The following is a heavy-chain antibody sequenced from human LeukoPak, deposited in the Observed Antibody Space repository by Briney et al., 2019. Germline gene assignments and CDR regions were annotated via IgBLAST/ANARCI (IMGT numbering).Heavy chain of an antibody. CDR3: ARFTVGPTGTDY. D-gene: IGHD1-26*01. V-gene: IGHV1-2*02. CDR2: INPNSGGT. Sequence: ASVKVSCKASGYTFTDYYMHWVRQAPGQGLEWVRWINPNSGGTNYAQKFQARVTMTRDTSSSTAYMELSRLRSDDTAVYYCARFTVGPTGTDYWGQGTLVTVSS. J-gene: IGHJ4*02. CDR1: GYTFTDYY.